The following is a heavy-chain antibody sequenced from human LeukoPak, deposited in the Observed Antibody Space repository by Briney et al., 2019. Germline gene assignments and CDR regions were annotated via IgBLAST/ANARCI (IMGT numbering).Heavy chain of an antibody. CDR3: AREDEGLRYFDWLLYSFDY. V-gene: IGHV3-7*01. J-gene: IGHJ4*02. Sequence: GGSLRLSCTPSGFTFNGFCLTWFRQTPGKGLEWVANIKQDGSEKYYVDSVKGRFTISRYNAKNSLYLQMNSLRAEDTAVYYCAREDEGLRYFDWLLYSFDYWGQGTLVTVSS. CDR2: IKQDGSEK. D-gene: IGHD3-9*01. CDR1: GFTFNGFC.